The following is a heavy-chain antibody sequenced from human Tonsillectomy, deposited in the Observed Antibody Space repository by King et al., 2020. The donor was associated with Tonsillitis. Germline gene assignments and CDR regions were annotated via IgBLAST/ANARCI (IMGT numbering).Heavy chain of an antibody. CDR2: IYTSGGT. D-gene: IGHD2-15*01. Sequence: QLQESGPGLVKPSQTLSLSCTVSGGSTSTGSYYWSWIRQPAGEGLEWIGRIYTSGGTNYNPTLKSRVSISLDTSKNQFSLKLSSVTAADTAVYFCARASGGCSGGSCYSGWYFDLWGRGTLVTVSS. V-gene: IGHV4-61*02. CDR3: ARASGGCSGGSCYSGWYFDL. CDR1: GGSTSTGSYY. J-gene: IGHJ2*01.